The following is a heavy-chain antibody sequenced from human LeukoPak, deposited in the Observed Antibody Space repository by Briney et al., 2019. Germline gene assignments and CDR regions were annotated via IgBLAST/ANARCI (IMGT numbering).Heavy chain of an antibody. Sequence: GGSLRLSCAASGFTYSSYAMSWVRQAPGKGLEWVSAISGSGGSTYYADSVKGRFTISRDNSKNTLYLQMNSLRAEDTAVYYCAKSVAVATSGGYWGQGTLVTVSS. D-gene: IGHD6-19*01. CDR2: ISGSGGST. J-gene: IGHJ4*02. CDR3: AKSVAVATSGGY. V-gene: IGHV3-23*01. CDR1: GFTYSSYA.